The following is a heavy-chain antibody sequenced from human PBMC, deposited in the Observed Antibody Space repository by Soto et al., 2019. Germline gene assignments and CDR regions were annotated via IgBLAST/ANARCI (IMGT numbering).Heavy chain of an antibody. D-gene: IGHD2-2*01. V-gene: IGHV4-39*01. CDR2: SYYSGST. CDR1: GGSISSSSYY. CDR3: ARNIGYCSSTGCYRTTTHSNCFGP. J-gene: IGHJ5*02. Sequence: QLQLQESGPGLVKPSETLSLTCTVSGGSISSSSYYWGWIRQPPGKGLAWIGRSYYSGSTYYNPSPRNRVTISVDTSTNHFSLKLSSVTAADPAVYSCARNIGYCSSTGCYRTTTHSNCFGPWGQGTLVTVSS.